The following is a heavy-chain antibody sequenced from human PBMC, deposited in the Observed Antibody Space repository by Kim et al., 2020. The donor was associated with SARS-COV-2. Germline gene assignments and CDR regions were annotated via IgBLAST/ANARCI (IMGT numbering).Heavy chain of an antibody. CDR3: ATNWGPPAGFIDY. CDR2: IWYDGSNK. V-gene: IGHV3-33*01. D-gene: IGHD7-27*01. J-gene: IGHJ4*02. CDR1: GFTFSSYG. Sequence: GGSLRLSCAASGFTFSSYGMHWVRQAPGKGLEWVAVIWYDGSNKYYADSVKGRFTISRDNSKNTLYLQMNSLRAEDTAVYYCATNWGPPAGFIDYWGQGTLVTVS.